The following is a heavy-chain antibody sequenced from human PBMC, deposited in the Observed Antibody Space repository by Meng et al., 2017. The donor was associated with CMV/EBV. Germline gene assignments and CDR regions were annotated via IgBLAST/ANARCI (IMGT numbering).Heavy chain of an antibody. J-gene: IGHJ6*02. CDR1: GGSFSGYY. V-gene: IGHV4-34*01. D-gene: IGHD6-6*01. CDR2: INHSGST. CDR3: ARGGGIAARPRNYYGMDV. Sequence: SETLSLTCAVYGGSFSGYYWSWIRQPPGKGLEWIGEINHSGSTNYNPSLKSRVTISVDTSKNKFSLKLSSVTAADTAVYYCARGGGIAARPRNYYGMDVWGQGTTVTVSS.